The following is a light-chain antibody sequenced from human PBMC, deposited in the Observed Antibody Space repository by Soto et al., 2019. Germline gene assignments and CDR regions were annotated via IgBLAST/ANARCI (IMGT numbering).Light chain of an antibody. J-gene: IGLJ1*01. Sequence: QSALTQPPSVSGSPGQSVTISCTGTSTDFGGYNYVSWYQHHPGKAPKLIIYEVSYRPSGVSNRFSGSKSGNTASLTISGLQADDEADYYCCSYTSTSTHGFGTGTKVTVL. CDR2: EVS. CDR3: CSYTSTSTHG. V-gene: IGLV2-14*01. CDR1: STDFGGYNY.